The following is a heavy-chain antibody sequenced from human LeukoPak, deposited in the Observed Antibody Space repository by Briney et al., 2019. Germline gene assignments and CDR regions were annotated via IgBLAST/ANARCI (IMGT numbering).Heavy chain of an antibody. V-gene: IGHV3-72*01. J-gene: IGHJ4*02. Sequence: GGSLRLSCAASGFSFSNSWMAWVRQAPGKGLEWVGRTRNKANSYTTEYAASVKGRFTISRDDSKNSLYLQMNSLKTEDTAVYSCAVAVAAPFDYWGQGTLVTVSS. CDR2: TRNKANSYTT. D-gene: IGHD6-13*01. CDR3: AVAVAAPFDY. CDR1: GFSFSNSW.